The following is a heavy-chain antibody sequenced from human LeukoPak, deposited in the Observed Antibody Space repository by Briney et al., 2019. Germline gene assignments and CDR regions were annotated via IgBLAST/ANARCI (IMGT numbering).Heavy chain of an antibody. Sequence: PGGSLRLSCEASGFTFNIPWMNCVRQAPGKGLEWLANIRPDGSEKVYVDSVRGRFTISRDNTKNSVYLQMNNLRSEDSAVYYCSGRSGFSSLYWGQGIRVTVSS. V-gene: IGHV3-7*01. CDR1: GFTFNIPW. D-gene: IGHD2-2*01. CDR2: IRPDGSEK. J-gene: IGHJ4*02. CDR3: SGRSGFSSLY.